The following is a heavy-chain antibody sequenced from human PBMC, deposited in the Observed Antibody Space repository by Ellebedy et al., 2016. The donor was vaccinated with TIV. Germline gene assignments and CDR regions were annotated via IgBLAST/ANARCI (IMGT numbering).Heavy chain of an antibody. CDR3: VREKIGCSSSSCYFDF. CDR2: INPHDGST. D-gene: IGHD2-2*01. Sequence: ASVKVSCKASGYSFTSHGVSWLRQAPGQGFDWMGWINPHDGSTIYPQKFQGRVTMTGDTSINTGYMELRRLTADDTAVYFCVREKIGCSSSSCYFDFWGQGTLVTVSS. CDR1: GYSFTSHG. V-gene: IGHV1-2*02. J-gene: IGHJ4*02.